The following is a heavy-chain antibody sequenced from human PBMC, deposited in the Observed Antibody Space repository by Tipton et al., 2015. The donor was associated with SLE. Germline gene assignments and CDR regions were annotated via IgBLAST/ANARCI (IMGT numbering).Heavy chain of an antibody. V-gene: IGHV4-61*02. CDR3: ARRGKTDGYNSYRSFDL. Sequence: TLSLTCTVSGGSNSSGSYYCGWIRQPAGKGLEWIGRLYTSGSTNYNPSLKSRVTISVDTSKNQFSLKLTSVTAADMAVYYCARRGKTDGYNSYRSFDLWGRGTLVTVSS. CDR2: LYTSGST. J-gene: IGHJ2*01. CDR1: GGSNSSGSYY. D-gene: IGHD5-24*01.